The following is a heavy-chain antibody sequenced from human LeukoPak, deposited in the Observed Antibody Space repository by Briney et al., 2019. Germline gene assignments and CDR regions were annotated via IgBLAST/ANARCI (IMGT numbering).Heavy chain of an antibody. CDR3: ARKNGAYWYLDL. V-gene: IGHV3-30-3*01. D-gene: IGHD1-26*01. Sequence: PGGSLRLSCAASGFTYSVYSMNWVRQAPGNGLQWVALMSYAGDKRYYADSVKGRFTISRDNSKNTLYLQMSSLRPEDTAVYYCARKNGAYWYLDLWGRGTLVTVSS. J-gene: IGHJ2*01. CDR1: GFTYSVYS. CDR2: MSYAGDKR.